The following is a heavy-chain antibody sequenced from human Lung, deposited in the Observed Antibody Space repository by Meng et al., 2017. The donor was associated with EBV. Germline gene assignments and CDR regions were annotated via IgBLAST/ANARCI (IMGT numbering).Heavy chain of an antibody. Sequence: QVQLVQSGAEVQKPGASVNISCEASGYTFTNYYLHWLRQAPGHGLEWMGIINPSDGSTSYAEKFQGRVTMTRDTSTNRLYMELSRLTSDDTAVYYCARPLNLGELSSWGQGTLVTVSS. V-gene: IGHV1-46*01. D-gene: IGHD3-16*02. CDR1: GYTFTNYY. CDR3: ARPLNLGELSS. CDR2: INPSDGST. J-gene: IGHJ4*02.